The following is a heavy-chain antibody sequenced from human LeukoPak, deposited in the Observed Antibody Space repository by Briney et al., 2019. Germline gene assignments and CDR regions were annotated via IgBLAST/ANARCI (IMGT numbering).Heavy chain of an antibody. D-gene: IGHD5-18*01. Sequence: ASVKVSCKVSEYTFTGYYMHWVRQAPGQGLEWMGWINPNSGGTNYAQKFQGRVTMTRETSISTAYMELSRLRSDDTAVYYCARDRAYSYGPFDYWGQGTLVTVSS. CDR2: INPNSGGT. CDR3: ARDRAYSYGPFDY. CDR1: EYTFTGYY. V-gene: IGHV1-2*02. J-gene: IGHJ4*02.